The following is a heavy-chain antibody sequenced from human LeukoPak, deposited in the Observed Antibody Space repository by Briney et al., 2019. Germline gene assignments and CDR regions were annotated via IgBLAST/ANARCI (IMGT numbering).Heavy chain of an antibody. V-gene: IGHV3-30*03. CDR2: ISYDGSNK. J-gene: IGHJ4*02. D-gene: IGHD2-2*01. CDR1: GFTFSSYG. CDR3: ARDGGPKSRGYCSSTSCYLGYPVDY. Sequence: GGSLRLSCAASGFTFSSYGMHWVRQAPGKGLEWVAVISYDGSNKYYADSVKGRFTISRDNSKNTLYLQMHSLRAEDTAVYFCARDGGPKSRGYCSSTSCYLGYPVDYWGQGTLVTVSS.